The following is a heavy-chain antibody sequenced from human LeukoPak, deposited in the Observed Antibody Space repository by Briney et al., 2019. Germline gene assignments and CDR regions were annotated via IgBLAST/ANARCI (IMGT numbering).Heavy chain of an antibody. J-gene: IGHJ5*02. CDR2: IWYDGSNK. D-gene: IGHD3-3*01. Sequence: PGGSLRLSCAASGFTFSSYGMHWVRQAPGKGLEWVAVIWYDGSNKYYADSVKGRFTISRDNSKNTLYLQMNSLRAEDTAVYYCAKSGAFWSGPNWFDPWGQGTLVTVSS. CDR3: AKSGAFWSGPNWFDP. V-gene: IGHV3-33*06. CDR1: GFTFSSYG.